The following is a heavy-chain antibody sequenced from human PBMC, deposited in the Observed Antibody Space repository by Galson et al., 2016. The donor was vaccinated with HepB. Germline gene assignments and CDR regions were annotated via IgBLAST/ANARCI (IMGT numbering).Heavy chain of an antibody. CDR3: VRGKALWELPPYYGMNV. CDR1: GFIFSTYD. V-gene: IGHV3-13*04. CDR2: IGTVGDT. J-gene: IGHJ6*02. Sequence: SLRLSCAAPGFIFSTYDMHWVRQPTGKGLEWVSAIGTVGDTHYPDSVKGRFTISRENAKTSLYLQMNSLRAGDTAVYYCVRGKALWELPPYYGMNVWGQGTTVIVSS. D-gene: IGHD1-26*01.